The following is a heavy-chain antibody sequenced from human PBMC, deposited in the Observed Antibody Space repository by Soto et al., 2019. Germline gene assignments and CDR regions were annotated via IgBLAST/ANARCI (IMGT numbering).Heavy chain of an antibody. CDR2: ISYGGTT. CDR1: GGSISSTTYY. Sequence: QLQLQESGPGLVKPSETFSLTCTVSGGSISSTTYYWGWIRQPPGEGLEWIGSISYGGTTYYNPSLKSRATISVDTSQNQFSLKLSSMTAADTAVYYCARSPTAVTTPRRATFDIWGQGTLVTVSS. V-gene: IGHV4-39*01. CDR3: ARSPTAVTTPRRATFDI. D-gene: IGHD4-17*01. J-gene: IGHJ3*02.